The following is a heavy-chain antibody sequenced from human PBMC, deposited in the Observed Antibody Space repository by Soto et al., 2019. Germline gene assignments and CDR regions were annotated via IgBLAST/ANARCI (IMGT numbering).Heavy chain of an antibody. V-gene: IGHV5-51*01. CDR3: VAGIASGFDY. CDR1: GFRFSGHW. Sequence: EVQMVQSGAEVKKPGESLKISCRGSGFRFSGHWIGCVRQQPGKALEWLGLIYPSDSDTRYNPSLRGQVSISADKSSNDGFLQWRGLRSSDSAMYYCVAGIASGFDYWGQGTLVSVSS. J-gene: IGHJ4*02. CDR2: IYPSDSDT.